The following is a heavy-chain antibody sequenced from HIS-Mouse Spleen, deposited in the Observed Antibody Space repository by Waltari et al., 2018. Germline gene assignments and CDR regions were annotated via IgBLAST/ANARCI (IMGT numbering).Heavy chain of an antibody. CDR3: AKPTGIAAAGFDY. D-gene: IGHD6-13*01. Sequence: QVQLVESGGGVVQPGRSLRLSCAASGFTFSSYGMPWVRQAPGKGMGWVAVISYDGSNKYYADSVKGRFTISRDNSKNTLYLQMNSLRAEDTAVYYCAKPTGIAAAGFDYWGQGTLVTVSS. CDR1: GFTFSSYG. CDR2: ISYDGSNK. V-gene: IGHV3-30*18. J-gene: IGHJ4*02.